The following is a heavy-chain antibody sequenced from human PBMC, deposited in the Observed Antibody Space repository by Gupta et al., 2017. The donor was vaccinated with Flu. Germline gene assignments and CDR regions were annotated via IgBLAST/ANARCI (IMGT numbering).Heavy chain of an antibody. Sequence: QVLLQESGPGLVKPSETLSLTCTVSGDSITTDSLNWIRQPPGKGLEWIGRIYTSGRTRYNPALESRVSISADTSKNQFSLNLKSLTAADTAVYYCARRQVEAVASSPHNWLDPWGQGVLVTVSS. CDR3: ARRQVEAVASSPHNWLDP. D-gene: IGHD3-3*02. CDR1: GDSITTDS. V-gene: IGHV4-4*08. CDR2: IYTSGRT. J-gene: IGHJ5*02.